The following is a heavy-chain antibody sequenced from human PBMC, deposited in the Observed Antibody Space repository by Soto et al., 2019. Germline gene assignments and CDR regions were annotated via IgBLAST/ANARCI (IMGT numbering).Heavy chain of an antibody. J-gene: IGHJ6*02. Sequence: GGSLRLSYAASGFTFGSYAMTWVRQAPGKGLEWVSSISGGDGTTYYTDSVKGRFTISRDNSKNTVSLQMNSLRVEDTAVYYCVKDWTGGRCPCMDVWGQGTTVTVSS. CDR2: ISGGDGTT. D-gene: IGHD2-8*02. CDR3: VKDWTGGRCPCMDV. CDR1: GFTFGSYA. V-gene: IGHV3-23*01.